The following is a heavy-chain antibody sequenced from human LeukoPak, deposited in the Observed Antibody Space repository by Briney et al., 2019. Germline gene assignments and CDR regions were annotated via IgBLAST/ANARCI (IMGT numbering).Heavy chain of an antibody. Sequence: SETLSLTCAVAGGSISMGGYSWSWIRHPPGKGLEGIAYISYSRSTHYNPSLKSRVTISVDTSKHQFSLTLNAVTTAHTSVYHCASVSGYSLSRIDYWGEGTVVSVSS. CDR3: ASVSGYSLSRIDY. V-gene: IGHV4-30-4*07. CDR2: ISYSRST. D-gene: IGHD3-22*01. J-gene: IGHJ4*02. CDR1: GGSISMGGYS.